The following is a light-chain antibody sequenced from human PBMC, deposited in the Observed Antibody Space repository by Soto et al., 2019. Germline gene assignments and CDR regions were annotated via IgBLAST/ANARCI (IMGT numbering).Light chain of an antibody. V-gene: IGKV1-5*03. CDR3: QQYNSYPLT. J-gene: IGKJ1*01. CDR2: KAS. Sequence: DIQMTQSPSTLSASVGDRVTINCRASQSISSWLAWYQQKPGKAPKLLIYKASSLQSGVPSRFSGSGSGTEFTLTISSLQPDDFATYYCQQYNSYPLTFGQGTKVDIK. CDR1: QSISSW.